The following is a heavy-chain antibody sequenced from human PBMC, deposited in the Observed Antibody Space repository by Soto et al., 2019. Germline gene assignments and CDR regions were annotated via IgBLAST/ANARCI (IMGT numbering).Heavy chain of an antibody. J-gene: IGHJ4*02. CDR1: GFTFSSYW. CDR3: ARVSREVVPAAVDY. Sequence: GGSLRLSCAASGFTFSSYWIHWVRQAPGKGLVWVSRINSDGSSTTYADSVKGRFTISRDNAKNTLYLQMTSLRAEDTAVYYCARVSREVVPAAVDYWGQGTLVTVSS. D-gene: IGHD2-2*01. CDR2: INSDGSST. V-gene: IGHV3-74*01.